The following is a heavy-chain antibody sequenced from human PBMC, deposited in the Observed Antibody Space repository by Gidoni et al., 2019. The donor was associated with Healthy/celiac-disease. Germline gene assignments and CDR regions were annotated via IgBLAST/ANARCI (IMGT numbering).Heavy chain of an antibody. CDR2: INHSGSN. J-gene: IGHJ6*02. CDR1: GGSFSCYS. V-gene: IGHV4-34*01. Sequence: QVQLQLWGAGLLKPSEPLSLTCAVYGGSFSCYSLSCIRQPPGKGLEWIGEINHSGSNNYKPSLKSRVNISVDTSENQFSLKLSSVTAADTDVYYCARFLSGGKVRGVINAYYYYGMDVWGQGTTVTVSS. D-gene: IGHD3-10*01. CDR3: ARFLSGGKVRGVINAYYYYGMDV.